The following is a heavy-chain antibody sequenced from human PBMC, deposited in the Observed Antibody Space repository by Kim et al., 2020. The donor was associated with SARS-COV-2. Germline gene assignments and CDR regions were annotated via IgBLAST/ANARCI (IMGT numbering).Heavy chain of an antibody. V-gene: IGHV4-34*01. CDR1: GGSFSGYY. D-gene: IGHD2-15*01. J-gene: IGHJ1*01. CDR3: ARDKMRDSHAAIQF. CDR2: INHSGSS. Sequence: SETLSLTCAVYGGSFSGYYWNWIRQSPGKGLEWIGEINHSGSSRYNPSLKSRVTISVDTSKNQFSLKLRSVTAADTAVYYCARDKMRDSHAAIQFWGHGT.